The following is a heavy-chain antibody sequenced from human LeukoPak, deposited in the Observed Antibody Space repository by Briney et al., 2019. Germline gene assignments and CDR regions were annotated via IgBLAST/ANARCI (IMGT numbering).Heavy chain of an antibody. V-gene: IGHV1-2*02. CDR3: ARGAGPKAFDV. J-gene: IGHJ3*01. Sequence: EASVKVSCKASGYTFTGNHLHWVRQAPGQGLEWMGWINPNNGGTSFAQNFQGRVTLTRDTSISTAYMELSTLRSDDTAVYYCARGAGPKAFDVWGKGQWSPSLQ. CDR2: INPNNGGT. CDR1: GYTFTGNH.